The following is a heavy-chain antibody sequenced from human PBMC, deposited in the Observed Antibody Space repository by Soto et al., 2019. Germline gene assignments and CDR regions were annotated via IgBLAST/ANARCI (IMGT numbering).Heavy chain of an antibody. J-gene: IGHJ3*02. CDR1: GGSISSGDYY. CDR3: ARAGGGAAAGLPWAFDI. CDR2: IYYSGST. D-gene: IGHD6-13*01. Sequence: SETLSLTCTVSGGSISSGDYYWSWIRQPPGKGLEWIGYIYYSGSTYYNPSLKSRVTISVDTSKNQISLKLSSVTAADTAVYYCARAGGGAAAGLPWAFDIWGQGTMVTVSS. V-gene: IGHV4-30-4*01.